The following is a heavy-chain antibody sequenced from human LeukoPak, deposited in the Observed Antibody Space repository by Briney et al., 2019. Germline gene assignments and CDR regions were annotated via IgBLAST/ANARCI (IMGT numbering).Heavy chain of an antibody. CDR3: ARFGITVVRGGKYCFDY. J-gene: IGHJ4*02. D-gene: IGHD3-10*01. CDR2: IYYSGAT. CDR1: GGSISNYY. Sequence: KPSETLSLTCTVSGGSISNYYWSWIRQPPGKELEWIGHIYYSGATKYNPSLKSRITISVDTSKNQFSLMLSSVTAADTAVYYCARFGITVVRGGKYCFDYWGQGTLVTVSS. V-gene: IGHV4-59*08.